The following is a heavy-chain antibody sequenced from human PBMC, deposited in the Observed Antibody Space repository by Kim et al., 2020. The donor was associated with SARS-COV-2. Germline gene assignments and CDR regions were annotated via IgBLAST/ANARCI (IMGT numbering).Heavy chain of an antibody. CDR3: AKDDGSVIAAAGIMYYYYYGMDV. CDR2: IWYDGSNK. D-gene: IGHD6-13*01. V-gene: IGHV3-33*06. Sequence: GGSLRLSCAASGFTFSSYGMHWVRQAPGKGLEWVAVIWYDGSNKYYADSVKGRFTISRDNSKNTLYLQMNSLRAEDTAVYYCAKDDGSVIAAAGIMYYYYYGMDVWGQGTTVTVSS. J-gene: IGHJ6*02. CDR1: GFTFSSYG.